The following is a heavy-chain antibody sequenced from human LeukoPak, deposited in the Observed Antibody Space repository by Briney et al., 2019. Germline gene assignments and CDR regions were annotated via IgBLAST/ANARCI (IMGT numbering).Heavy chain of an antibody. Sequence: GASVKVSCKASGYTFTSYYMHWVRQAPGQGLEWMGIINPSGGSTSYAQKFQGRVTMTRDTSTSTVYVELSSLRSEDTAVYYCARDSHDYGDYSNWFDPWGQGTLVTVSS. V-gene: IGHV1-46*01. CDR3: ARDSHDYGDYSNWFDP. CDR2: INPSGGST. J-gene: IGHJ5*02. D-gene: IGHD4-17*01. CDR1: GYTFTSYY.